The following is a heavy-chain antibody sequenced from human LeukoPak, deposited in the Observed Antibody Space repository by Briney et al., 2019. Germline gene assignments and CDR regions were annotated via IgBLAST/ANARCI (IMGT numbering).Heavy chain of an antibody. V-gene: IGHV1-46*01. Sequence: ASVKLSCKASGYTFTSYYMHWVRQAPAPGLERMGIINPTDDSTNYAQKFQGRVTMTRDTSTSTDNMQLSSLRSEDTAVYYCARDRGAARLDYWGQGTLVTVCS. D-gene: IGHD6-6*01. J-gene: IGHJ4*02. CDR2: INPTDDST. CDR1: GYTFTSYY. CDR3: ARDRGAARLDY.